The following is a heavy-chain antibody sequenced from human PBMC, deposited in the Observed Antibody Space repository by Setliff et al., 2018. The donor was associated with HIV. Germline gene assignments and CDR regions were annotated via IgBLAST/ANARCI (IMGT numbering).Heavy chain of an antibody. CDR2: ISNDGSHK. CDR3: VGGHYDLWSGYVNYYLDL. V-gene: IGHV3-30*04. J-gene: IGHJ4*02. D-gene: IGHD3-3*01. CDR1: GFMFGSYG. Sequence: LRLSCAASGFMFGSYGMHWVRQAPVKGLEWMALISNDGSHKYYADSVKGRFTISRDNSKNTPYLRMDSLRPEDTALYYCVGGHYDLWSGYVNYYLDLWGQGTLVTVSS.